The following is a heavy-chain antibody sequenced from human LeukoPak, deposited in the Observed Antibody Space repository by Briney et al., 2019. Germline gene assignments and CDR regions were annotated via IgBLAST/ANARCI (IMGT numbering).Heavy chain of an antibody. J-gene: IGHJ6*02. CDR2: IKQDGSEK. D-gene: IGHD2-21*02. V-gene: IGHV3-7*01. Sequence: GGSLRLSCAASGFTVSSNYMSWVRQAPGKGLEWVANIKQDGSEKYYVDSVKGRFTISRDNAKNSLYLQMNSLRAEDTAVYYCARDRPDCGGDCRLYYYYGMDVWGQGTTVTVSS. CDR3: ARDRPDCGGDCRLYYYYGMDV. CDR1: GFTVSSNY.